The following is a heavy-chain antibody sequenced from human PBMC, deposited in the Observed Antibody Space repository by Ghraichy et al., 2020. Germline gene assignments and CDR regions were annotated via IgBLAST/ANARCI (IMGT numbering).Heavy chain of an antibody. V-gene: IGHV3-74*01. D-gene: IGHD2-2*01. Sequence: GESLNISCAASGFTFSSYWMHWVRQAPGKGLVWVSRINSDGSSTSYADSVKGRFTISRDNAKNTLYLQMNSLRAEDTAVYYCARDPNIVVVPAAIEKESWFDPWGQGNLVTISS. J-gene: IGHJ5*02. CDR3: ARDPNIVVVPAAIEKESWFDP. CDR2: INSDGSST. CDR1: GFTFSSYW.